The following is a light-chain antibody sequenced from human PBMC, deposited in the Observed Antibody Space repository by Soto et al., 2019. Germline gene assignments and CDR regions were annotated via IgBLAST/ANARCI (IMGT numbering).Light chain of an antibody. CDR3: QQYNKWPLT. V-gene: IGKV3-15*01. Sequence: EIVMTQSPATLSVSPGERATLSCRASQSVYSTLAWYQQKPGQAPSLLIYHASTRATSIPARFSGSGSGTEFTLTISSLQSEDFAVYYCQQYNKWPLTFGGGTKLEIK. J-gene: IGKJ4*01. CDR1: QSVYST. CDR2: HAS.